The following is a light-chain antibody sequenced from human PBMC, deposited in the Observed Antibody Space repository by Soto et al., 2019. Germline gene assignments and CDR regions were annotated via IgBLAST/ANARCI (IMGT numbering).Light chain of an antibody. V-gene: IGKV3-20*01. Sequence: EIVLTQSPGILSLSPGERATLSCRASQSVSNTYLAWYQQKPGQAPRLLIYGASSRATGIPDRFSGSGSGADFTLTISRLEPEDFAVYYCQHYDNLEVSFGPGTKVDVK. CDR3: QHYDNLEVS. CDR2: GAS. CDR1: QSVSNTY. J-gene: IGKJ3*01.